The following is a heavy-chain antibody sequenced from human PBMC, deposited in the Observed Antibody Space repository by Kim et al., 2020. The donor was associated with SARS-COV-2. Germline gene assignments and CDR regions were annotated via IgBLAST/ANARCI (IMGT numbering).Heavy chain of an antibody. V-gene: IGHV3-23*01. CDR1: GFTFSSYA. CDR3: ARGLVAGSY. Sequence: GGSLRLSCAASGFTFSSYAMSWVCQAPGKGLEWVSSISDSGGSTYYTDSVRGRFTISRDNSKNTLYLQMNSLRAEDTAVYSCARGLVAGSYWGQGTLVTVSS. CDR2: ISDSGGST. D-gene: IGHD6-19*01. J-gene: IGHJ4*02.